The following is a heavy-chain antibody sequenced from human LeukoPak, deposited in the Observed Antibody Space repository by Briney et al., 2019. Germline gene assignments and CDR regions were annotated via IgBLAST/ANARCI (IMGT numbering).Heavy chain of an antibody. V-gene: IGHV3-23*01. CDR1: GFTFSSSA. CDR2: LSGSGGIT. Sequence: GGSLRLSCAASGFTFSSSAMSWVRQAPGKGLEWVSSLSGSGGITDHADSVKGRFTISRDNSKNTLCLQMNSLRAEDTAVYYCAKEVRIFQHWGQGTLVTVSS. J-gene: IGHJ1*01. CDR3: AKEVRIFQH. D-gene: IGHD1-1*01.